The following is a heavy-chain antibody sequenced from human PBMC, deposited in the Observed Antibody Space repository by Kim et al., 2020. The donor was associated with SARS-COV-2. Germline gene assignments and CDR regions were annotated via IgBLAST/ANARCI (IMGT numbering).Heavy chain of an antibody. CDR2: ISTYNGNT. CDR1: GYTFTKYG. V-gene: IGHV1-18*01. CDR3: ARDVNVPAAARVYYFDY. J-gene: IGHJ4*02. Sequence: ASVKVSCRSSGYTFTKYGISWVRQAPGQGLEWMGWISTYNGNTKFAQKVQGRVTLTKDTSTSTAYMELRSLRSDDTAVYYCARDVNVPAAARVYYFDYWGQGTLVTVSS. D-gene: IGHD6-25*01.